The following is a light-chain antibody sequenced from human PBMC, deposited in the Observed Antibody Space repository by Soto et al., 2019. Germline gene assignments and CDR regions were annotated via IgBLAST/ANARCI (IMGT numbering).Light chain of an antibody. CDR1: SSNIGSNY. V-gene: IGLV1-47*03. J-gene: IGLJ1*01. CDR3: AAWDDSLSGSYV. CDR2: RNN. Sequence: QSVLTQPPSASGTPGQGVTISFSGSSSNIGSNYVYWYQQLPGTAPKLLIYRNNQRPSGVPDRFSGSKSGTSASLAISGLWSEDEADYYCAAWDDSLSGSYVFGTGTKVTGL.